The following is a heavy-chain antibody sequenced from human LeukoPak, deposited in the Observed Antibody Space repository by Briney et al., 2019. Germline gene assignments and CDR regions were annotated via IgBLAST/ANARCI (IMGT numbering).Heavy chain of an antibody. D-gene: IGHD2-2*01. CDR1: GGSFSGYY. CDR3: AREDQLLTGWFDP. CDR2: INHSGST. Sequence: PSETLSLTCAVYGGSFSGYYWSSIRQPPGKGRGWIGEINHSGSTNYNPSLKSRVTISVDTSKNQFSLKLSSVTAADTAVYYCAREDQLLTGWFDPWGQGTLVTVSS. J-gene: IGHJ5*02. V-gene: IGHV4-34*01.